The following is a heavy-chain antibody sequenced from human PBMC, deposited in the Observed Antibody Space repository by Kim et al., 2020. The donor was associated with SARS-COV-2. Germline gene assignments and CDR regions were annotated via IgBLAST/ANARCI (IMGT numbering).Heavy chain of an antibody. D-gene: IGHD3-3*01. V-gene: IGHV1-69*04. CDR2: IIPILGIA. CDR1: GGTFSNYA. J-gene: IGHJ6*03. Sequence: SVKVSCKASGGTFSNYAISWVRQAPGKGLEWMGRIIPILGIANYAQKFQGRLTVTADKSTSTAYMELSSLRSEDTAVYYCARNSHRITIFGGTSGYHYMDVWGKGTTVTVSS. CDR3: ARNSHRITIFGGTSGYHYMDV.